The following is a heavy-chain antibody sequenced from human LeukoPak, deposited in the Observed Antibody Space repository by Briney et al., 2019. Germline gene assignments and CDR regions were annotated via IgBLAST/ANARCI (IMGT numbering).Heavy chain of an antibody. CDR1: GGTFSSYA. D-gene: IGHD3-22*01. J-gene: IGHJ5*02. Sequence: SVKVSCKASGGTFSSYAISWVRQAPGQGLEWMGGIIPIFGTANYAQKFQGRVTITADESTSTAYMELSSLRSEDSAVYYCARLPPNYYDSSVGMVGNWFDPWGQGTLVTVSS. V-gene: IGHV1-69*01. CDR2: IIPIFGTA. CDR3: ARLPPNYYDSSVGMVGNWFDP.